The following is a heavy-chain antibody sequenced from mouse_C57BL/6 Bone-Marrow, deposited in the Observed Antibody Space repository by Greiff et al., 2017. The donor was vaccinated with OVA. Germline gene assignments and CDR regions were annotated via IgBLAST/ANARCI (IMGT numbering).Heavy chain of an antibody. Sequence: VQLQQPGAELVRPGSSVKLSCKASGYTFTSYWMHWVKQRPIQGLEWIGNIDPSDSETHYNQKFKDKATLTVDKSSSTAYMQLSSLTSEDSAVYYCASLRSLAMDYWGQGTSVTVSS. CDR2: IDPSDSET. D-gene: IGHD1-1*01. J-gene: IGHJ4*01. V-gene: IGHV1-52*01. CDR1: GYTFTSYW. CDR3: ASLRSLAMDY.